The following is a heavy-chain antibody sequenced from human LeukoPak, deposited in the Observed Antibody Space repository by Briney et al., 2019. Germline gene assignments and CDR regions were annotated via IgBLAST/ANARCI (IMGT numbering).Heavy chain of an antibody. V-gene: IGHV3-23*01. Sequence: GGSLRLSCAASGFTFSGNAMSWVRQAPGKGLEWVSGISGSGGSTYYADSVKGRFTISRDNSKNTLYLQMNSLRAEDMAVYYCAAAGGHSPFYYYMDVWGKGTTVTVSS. CDR1: GFTFSGNA. CDR2: ISGSGGST. J-gene: IGHJ6*03. D-gene: IGHD4-23*01. CDR3: AAAGGHSPFYYYMDV.